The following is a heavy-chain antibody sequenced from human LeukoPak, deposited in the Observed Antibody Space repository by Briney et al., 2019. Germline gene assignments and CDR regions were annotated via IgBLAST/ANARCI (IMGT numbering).Heavy chain of an antibody. D-gene: IGHD1-26*01. J-gene: IGHJ6*03. CDR1: GFTFSSYN. CDR2: ITSGSSYI. V-gene: IGHV3-21*01. CDR3: ARDPYSGSYGNYYYYFMDV. Sequence: GGSLRLSCAASGFTFSSYNMTWVRQAPGKGLEWVSSITSGSSYIYYADSVKGRFTISRDNAKNSLYLQMNSLRAEDTAVYYCARDPYSGSYGNYYYYFMDVWGKGTTVTISS.